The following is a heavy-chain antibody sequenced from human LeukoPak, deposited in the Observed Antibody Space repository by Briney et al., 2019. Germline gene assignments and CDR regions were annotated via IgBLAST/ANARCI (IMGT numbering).Heavy chain of an antibody. D-gene: IGHD2-15*01. J-gene: IGHJ5*02. CDR3: AGSYCTGDRCYSLGWFDP. CDR2: ISTSGTT. CDR1: GGSMSNYY. Sequence: SETLSLTCSVSGGSMSNYYWNWVRQPAGKGLEWIGRISTSGTTNYNPSLKGRVTISVDTSKNQFSLKLYSMTAADTAVYYCAGSYCTGDRCYSLGWFDPWGQGTLVTVSS. V-gene: IGHV4-4*07.